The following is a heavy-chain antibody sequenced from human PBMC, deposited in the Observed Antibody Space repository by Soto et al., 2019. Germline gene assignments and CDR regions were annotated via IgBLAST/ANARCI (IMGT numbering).Heavy chain of an antibody. CDR1: GFTFSSYG. CDR2: ISYDGSNK. D-gene: IGHD6-13*01. J-gene: IGHJ4*02. Sequence: GGSLSLSCAASGFTFSSYGMHWVRQAPGKGLEWVAVISYDGSNKYYADSVKGRFTISRDNSKNTLYLQMNSLRAEDTAVYYCAKDQDSSSHVPDYWGQGTLVTVSS. CDR3: AKDQDSSSHVPDY. V-gene: IGHV3-30*18.